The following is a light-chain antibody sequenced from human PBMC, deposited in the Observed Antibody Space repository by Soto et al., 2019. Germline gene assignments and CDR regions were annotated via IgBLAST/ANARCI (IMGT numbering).Light chain of an antibody. CDR3: QQLNSYPRT. CDR1: QGISSY. J-gene: IGKJ3*01. Sequence: DIQLTQSPSFLSASVGDRVTITCRASQGISSYLAWYQQKPGKAPKFLIYAASTLQSGVPSRFSGSGSGTEFTLTISSLQPDDFATYYCQQLNSYPRTFGPGTKVDIK. CDR2: AAS. V-gene: IGKV1-9*01.